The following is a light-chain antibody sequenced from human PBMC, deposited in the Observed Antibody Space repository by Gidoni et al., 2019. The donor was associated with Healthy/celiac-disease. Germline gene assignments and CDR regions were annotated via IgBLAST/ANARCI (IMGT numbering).Light chain of an antibody. CDR1: QDISNY. Sequence: DIQMTQSPSSLSASVGDRVTSTCQASQDISNYLNWYQQKTGKAPKLLLYDASNLETGVPSSLSGSGSGTDVTFTISSLQPEDIATYYCQQYANLPPLTFGGGTKVEIK. CDR2: DAS. CDR3: QQYANLPPLT. J-gene: IGKJ4*01. V-gene: IGKV1-33*01.